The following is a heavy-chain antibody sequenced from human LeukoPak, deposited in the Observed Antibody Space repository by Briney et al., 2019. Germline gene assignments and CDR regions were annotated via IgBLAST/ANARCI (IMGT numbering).Heavy chain of an antibody. CDR1: GYTFTSYA. V-gene: IGHV1-18*01. Sequence: ASVKVSCKASGYTFTSYAINWVRQAPGQGFEWMGWINTYNGNTNYAQKLQGRVTMTADISTSTAYMGLRSLRSDDTAVYHCARGGSRMVTYGSLDYWGQGSLVTVSS. CDR2: INTYNGNT. CDR3: ARGGSRMVTYGSLDY. J-gene: IGHJ4*02. D-gene: IGHD2-15*01.